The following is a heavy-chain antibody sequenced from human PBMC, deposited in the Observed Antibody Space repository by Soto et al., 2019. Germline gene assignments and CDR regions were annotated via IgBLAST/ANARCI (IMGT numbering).Heavy chain of an antibody. J-gene: IGHJ4*02. Sequence: GGSLRLSCAASGFTFSSYAMSWVRQAPGKGLEWVSAISGSGGSTYYADSVKGRFTISRDNSKNTLYLQMNSLRAEDTAVYYCAKVGYDFWSGYWPPYYFDYWGQGTLVTVSS. CDR2: ISGSGGST. CDR3: AKVGYDFWSGYWPPYYFDY. CDR1: GFTFSSYA. D-gene: IGHD3-3*01. V-gene: IGHV3-23*01.